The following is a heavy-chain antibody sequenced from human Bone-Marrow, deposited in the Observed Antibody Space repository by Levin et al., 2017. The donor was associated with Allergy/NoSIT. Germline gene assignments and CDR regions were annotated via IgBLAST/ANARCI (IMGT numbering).Heavy chain of an antibody. CDR2: IKSKTDGGTA. J-gene: IGHJ3*02. CDR3: TTGAPRTFGDYIWGSYRPAGFDI. CDR1: GFSFKNAW. Sequence: PGGSLRLSCAASGFSFKNAWMNWVRQAPGKGLEWVGRIKSKTDGGTADLAAPVKGRFTISRDDSKNTVFLQMKSLKSEDTAVYYCTTGAPRTFGDYIWGSYRPAGFDIWGQGTMVIVSS. D-gene: IGHD3-16*02. V-gene: IGHV3-15*01.